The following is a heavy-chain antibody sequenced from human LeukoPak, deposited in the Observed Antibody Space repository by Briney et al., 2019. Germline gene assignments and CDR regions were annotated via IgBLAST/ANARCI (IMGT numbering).Heavy chain of an antibody. J-gene: IGHJ4*02. Sequence: GGSLRLSCAASGFNFDDYAMHWVRQAPGKGMEWGSGISWNNGSIDYAASVKGRFTISRDSAKKSLSLQMNSLRPEDTAFYYCAKDREVLPAGEIDYWGRGTLVTVSS. CDR2: ISWNNGSI. CDR1: GFNFDDYA. D-gene: IGHD6-13*01. V-gene: IGHV3-9*01. CDR3: AKDREVLPAGEIDY.